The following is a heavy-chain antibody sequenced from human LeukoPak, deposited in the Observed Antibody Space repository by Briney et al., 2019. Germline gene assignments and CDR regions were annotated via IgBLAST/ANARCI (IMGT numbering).Heavy chain of an antibody. CDR1: GFTFINYE. V-gene: IGHV3-48*03. Sequence: GGSLRLSCAASGFTFINYEMSWVRQAPGKGLEWVSFISSSGTTKYYADSVKGRFTISRDNAKNSLYLQMNSLRAEDTAVYYCARGPRNSSGKRGAFDIWGQGTMVTVSS. D-gene: IGHD6-19*01. CDR2: ISSSGTTK. CDR3: ARGPRNSSGKRGAFDI. J-gene: IGHJ3*02.